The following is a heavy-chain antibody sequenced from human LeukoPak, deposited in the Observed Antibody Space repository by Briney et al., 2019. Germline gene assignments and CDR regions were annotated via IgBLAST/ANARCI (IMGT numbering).Heavy chain of an antibody. Sequence: GGSLRLSCAASGFTFSSYGMNWVRQAPGRGLEWVANIKQDGSEEYYVDSVKGRFTISRDNAKSSLYLQMNSLRGEDTAVYYCARGYYYDRSGYYVDFWGQGTQVTVSS. CDR2: IKQDGSEE. CDR3: ARGYYYDRSGYYVDF. D-gene: IGHD3-22*01. CDR1: GFTFSSYG. J-gene: IGHJ4*02. V-gene: IGHV3-7*01.